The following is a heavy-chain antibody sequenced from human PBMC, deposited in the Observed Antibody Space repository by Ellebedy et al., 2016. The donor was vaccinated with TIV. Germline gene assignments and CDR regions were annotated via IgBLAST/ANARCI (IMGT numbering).Heavy chain of an antibody. CDR2: IYSGGST. Sequence: GESLKISCAASGFTVSSNYMSWVRQAPGKGLEWVSVIYSGGSTYYADSVKGRFTISRDNSKNTLYLQMNSLRAEDTAVYYCARDEGKYSYGYWGQGTLVTVSS. J-gene: IGHJ4*02. V-gene: IGHV3-66*01. CDR1: GFTVSSNY. CDR3: ARDEGKYSYGY. D-gene: IGHD5-18*01.